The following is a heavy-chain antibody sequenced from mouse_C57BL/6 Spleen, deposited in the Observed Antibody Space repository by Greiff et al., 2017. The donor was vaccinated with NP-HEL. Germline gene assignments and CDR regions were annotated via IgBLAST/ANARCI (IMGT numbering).Heavy chain of an antibody. CDR1: GYSITSGYY. CDR3: ARGGHYYGSSSDFDY. D-gene: IGHD1-1*01. CDR2: ISYDGSN. Sequence: EVKLQESGPGLVKPSQSLSLTCSVTGYSITSGYYWNWIRQFPGNKLEWMGYISYDGSNNYNPSLKNRISITRDTSKNQFFLKLNSVTTEDTATYYCARGGHYYGSSSDFDYWGQGTTLTVSS. V-gene: IGHV3-6*01. J-gene: IGHJ2*01.